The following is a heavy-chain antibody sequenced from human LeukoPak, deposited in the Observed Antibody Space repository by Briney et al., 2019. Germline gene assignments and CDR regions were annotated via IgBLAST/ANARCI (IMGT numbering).Heavy chain of an antibody. Sequence: SETLSLTCTVSGGSISSGSYYWSWIRQPAGKGLEWIGRIYTSGSTNYNPSLKSRVTISVDTSKNQFSLKLSSVTAADTAVYYCARATYYDLLEDNANWFDSWGQGTLVTVSS. CDR3: ARATYYDLLEDNANWFDS. V-gene: IGHV4-61*02. D-gene: IGHD3-3*01. CDR1: GGSISSGSYY. CDR2: IYTSGST. J-gene: IGHJ5*01.